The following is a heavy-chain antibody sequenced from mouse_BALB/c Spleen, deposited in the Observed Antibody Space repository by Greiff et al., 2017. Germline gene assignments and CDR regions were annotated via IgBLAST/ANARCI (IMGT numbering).Heavy chain of an antibody. J-gene: IGHJ3*01. V-gene: IGHV5-9-4*01. CDR1: GFTFSSYA. Sequence: EVQLVESGGGLVKPGGSLKLSCAASGFTFSSYAMSWVRQSPEKRLEWVAEISSGGSYTYYPDTVTGRFTISRDNAKNTLYLEMSSLRSEDTAMYYCARDRDSSGYSGFAYWGQGTLVTVSA. CDR3: ARDRDSSGYSGFAY. D-gene: IGHD3-2*01. CDR2: ISSGGSYT.